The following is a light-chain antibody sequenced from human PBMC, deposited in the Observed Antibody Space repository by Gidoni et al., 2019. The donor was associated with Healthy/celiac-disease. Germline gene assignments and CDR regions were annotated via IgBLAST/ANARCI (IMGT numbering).Light chain of an antibody. CDR3: EQSYSTPPET. J-gene: IGKJ1*01. V-gene: IGKV1-39*01. Sequence: DSQMTQSPSSLSASVGDRVTITCRSSQSISSYLNWYQQKQGKAPKLLTYAASSLQSGVPSRFSGSGSGTDFTLTIRSLQTEDFANYYCEQSYSTPPETFGQGTKVEIK. CDR1: QSISSY. CDR2: AAS.